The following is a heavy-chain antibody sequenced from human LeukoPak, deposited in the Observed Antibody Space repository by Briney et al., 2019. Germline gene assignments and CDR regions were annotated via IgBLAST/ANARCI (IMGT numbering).Heavy chain of an antibody. CDR2: ISSGGTT. CDR1: GFTFSDHY. CDR3: ARALQSYYFDY. Sequence: PGGSLRLSCAASGFTFSDHYMSWIRQAPGKGLEWVSKISSGGTTYYADSVKGRFTTSRDNAKNSLYLQINSLRAEDTAVYYCARALQSYYFDYWGQGTLVTVSS. J-gene: IGHJ4*02. V-gene: IGHV3-11*01. D-gene: IGHD6-19*01.